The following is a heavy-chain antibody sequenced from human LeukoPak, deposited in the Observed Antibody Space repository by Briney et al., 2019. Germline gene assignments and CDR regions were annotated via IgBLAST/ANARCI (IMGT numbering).Heavy chain of an antibody. Sequence: GASVKVSCKASGGTFSSYAISWVRQAPGQGLEWMGGIIPIFGTANYAQKFQGRVTITADESTSTAYMELSSLRSEDTAVYYCARDGPYIAAAGTPIYWGQGTLATVSS. CDR2: IIPIFGTA. D-gene: IGHD6-13*01. V-gene: IGHV1-69*13. J-gene: IGHJ4*02. CDR3: ARDGPYIAAAGTPIY. CDR1: GGTFSSYA.